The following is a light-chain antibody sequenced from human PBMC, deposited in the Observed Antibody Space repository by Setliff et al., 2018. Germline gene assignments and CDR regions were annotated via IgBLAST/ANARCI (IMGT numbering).Light chain of an antibody. CDR1: SSDVGAYSH. CDR3: TSQTSSSIYV. Sequence: QSVLTQPASVSGSPGQSIAISCAGTSSDVGAYSHVSWYQQYPGKAPKLMISEVSNRPSGVSYRFSGSKSGNTASLTISGLQAEDEADYFCTSQTSSSIYVFGTGTKVTVL. J-gene: IGLJ1*01. CDR2: EVS. V-gene: IGLV2-14*01.